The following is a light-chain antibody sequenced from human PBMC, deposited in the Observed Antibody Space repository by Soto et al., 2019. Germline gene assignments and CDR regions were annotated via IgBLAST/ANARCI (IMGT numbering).Light chain of an antibody. CDR1: QSVSSSY. CDR3: QQYGNSPYT. V-gene: IGKV3D-20*01. J-gene: IGKJ2*01. Sequence: EIVLTQSPATLSLSPGERATLSCGASQSVSSSYLAWYQQKPGLAPRLLLYDASSRATGIPDRFSGSGSGTDCTLTISRLEPEDFAVYYWQQYGNSPYTFGQGTKLEIK. CDR2: DAS.